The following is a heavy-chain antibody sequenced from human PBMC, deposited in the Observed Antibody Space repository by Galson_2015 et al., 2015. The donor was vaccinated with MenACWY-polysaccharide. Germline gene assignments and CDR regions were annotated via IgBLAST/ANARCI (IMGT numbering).Heavy chain of an antibody. D-gene: IGHD2/OR15-2a*01. V-gene: IGHV3-9*01. J-gene: IGHJ4*02. CDR2: ISWNSGSI. CDR3: AKDIFSNIWGFSENGGFDY. Sequence: SLRLSCAASGFTFDDYAMHWVRQAPGKGLEWVSGISWNSGSIGYADSVKGRFTISRDNAKNSLYLQMNSLRAEDTALYYCAKDIFSNIWGFSENGGFDYWGQGTLVTVSS. CDR1: GFTFDDYA.